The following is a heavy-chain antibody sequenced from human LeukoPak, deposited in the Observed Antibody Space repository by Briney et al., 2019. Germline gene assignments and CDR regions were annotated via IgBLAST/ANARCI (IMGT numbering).Heavy chain of an antibody. Sequence: SETPSLTCTVSGGSISSYYWSWIRQPPGKGLHWIGYIYYSGSSNYNPSLKSRVAISVDTSKNQFSLKLSSVTAADTAVYYCAREARCCSSTSCWDYWGQGTLVTVSS. CDR2: IYYSGSS. CDR3: AREARCCSSTSCWDY. V-gene: IGHV4-59*01. J-gene: IGHJ4*02. D-gene: IGHD2-2*01. CDR1: GGSISSYY.